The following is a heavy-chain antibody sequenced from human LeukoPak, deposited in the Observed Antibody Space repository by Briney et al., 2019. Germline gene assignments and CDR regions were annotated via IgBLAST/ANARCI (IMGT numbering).Heavy chain of an antibody. CDR1: GFTFSSYA. Sequence: GGSLTLSCAAAGFTFSSYAMSWVRPAPGKGLEWVSAMSGSGGSTYYADSGKGRLTISRDNSENTLYLQMSSVRAEDTAVYYCAKDRWDGYNQYYFDYWGQGTLVTVSS. CDR3: AKDRWDGYNQYYFDY. V-gene: IGHV3-23*01. J-gene: IGHJ4*02. CDR2: MSGSGGST. D-gene: IGHD5-24*01.